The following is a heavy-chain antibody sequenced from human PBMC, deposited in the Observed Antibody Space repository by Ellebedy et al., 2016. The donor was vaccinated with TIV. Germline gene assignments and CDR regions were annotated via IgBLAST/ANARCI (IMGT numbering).Heavy chain of an antibody. CDR2: ITPLYGIV. Sequence: ASVKVSCKASGYTFTSYGITWVRQAPGQGLEWMGGITPLYGIVTYAQKFQGRVTITADESTSTAYMELSRLRSDDTAVYYCARGLGATPDYWGQGTLVTVSS. D-gene: IGHD1-26*01. V-gene: IGHV1-69*13. CDR1: GYTFTSYG. J-gene: IGHJ4*02. CDR3: ARGLGATPDY.